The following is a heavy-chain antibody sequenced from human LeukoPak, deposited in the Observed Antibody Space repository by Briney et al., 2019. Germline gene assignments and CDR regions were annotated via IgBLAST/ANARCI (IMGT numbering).Heavy chain of an antibody. Sequence: GGSLRLSCASSGFTFSRYWMSWVRQAPGKGLEWAANIKQDGSEKYYVDSVKDRFTISRDNANNSLYLQMNSLRAEDTALYYCARASSSWYYFDYWGQGTLVTVSS. V-gene: IGHV3-7*01. D-gene: IGHD6-13*01. CDR3: ARASSSWYYFDY. J-gene: IGHJ4*02. CDR2: IKQDGSEK. CDR1: GFTFSRYW.